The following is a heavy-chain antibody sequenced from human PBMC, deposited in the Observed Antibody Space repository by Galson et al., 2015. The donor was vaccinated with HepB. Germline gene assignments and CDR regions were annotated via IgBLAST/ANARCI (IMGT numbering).Heavy chain of an antibody. J-gene: IGHJ4*02. CDR2: IKSKAGNYAT. V-gene: IGHV3-73*01. CDR1: GFTFSGSA. D-gene: IGHD5-18*01. CDR3: TRLGDFSGYSSA. Sequence: SLRLSCAASGFTFSGSAIHWVRQASGKGPEWVGRIKSKAGNYATSYVPSLKGRFTISRDDSKNMAYLHMKSLKTEDTAVYYCTRLGDFSGYSSAWGQGTLVTVSS.